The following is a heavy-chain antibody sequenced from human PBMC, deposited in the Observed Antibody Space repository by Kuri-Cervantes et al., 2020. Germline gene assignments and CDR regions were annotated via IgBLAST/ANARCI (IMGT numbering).Heavy chain of an antibody. CDR3: VRSRDMGCGGDCYPVGAFDI. CDR1: GDSINSGAYY. J-gene: IGHJ3*02. Sequence: SCIVSGDSINSGAYYWSWIRQPPGEGLEWIGYIYYTGSTYYNPSLKSRVTISEVTSKNQFSLKLRSVTAADTAVYYCVRSRDMGCGGDCYPVGAFDIWGQGTKVTVSS. D-gene: IGHD2-21*02. V-gene: IGHV4-30-4*08. CDR2: IYYTGST.